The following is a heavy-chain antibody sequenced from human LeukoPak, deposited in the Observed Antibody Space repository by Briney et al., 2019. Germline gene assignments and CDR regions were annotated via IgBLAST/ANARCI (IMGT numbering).Heavy chain of an antibody. Sequence: GGSLRLSCAASGFTLSNFWMAWVRQAPGKGLEWVASIKQDGSDKYYVDSVKGRFTISRDDGKNSLYLQMNSLRAEDTAVYYCARDLTTSSTAYFHHWGQGTLVTVSS. CDR3: ARDLTTSSTAYFHH. D-gene: IGHD6-6*01. V-gene: IGHV3-7*01. J-gene: IGHJ1*01. CDR1: GFTLSNFW. CDR2: IKQDGSDK.